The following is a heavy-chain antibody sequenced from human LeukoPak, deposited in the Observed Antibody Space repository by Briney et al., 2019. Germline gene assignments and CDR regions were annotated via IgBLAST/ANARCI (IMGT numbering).Heavy chain of an antibody. Sequence: SVKVSCKASGGTFSSYAISWVRQAPGQGLEWMGRIIPILGIANYAQKFQGRVTITADKSTSTAYMELSSLRSEDTAVYYCARGRGDCSSTSCYGGSSSSAVVDYWGQGTLVTVSS. CDR1: GGTFSSYA. CDR3: ARGRGDCSSTSCYGGSSSSAVVDY. D-gene: IGHD2-2*01. V-gene: IGHV1-69*04. CDR2: IIPILGIA. J-gene: IGHJ4*02.